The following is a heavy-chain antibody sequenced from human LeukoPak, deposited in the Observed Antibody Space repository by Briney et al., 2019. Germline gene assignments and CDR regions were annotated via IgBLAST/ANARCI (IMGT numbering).Heavy chain of an antibody. Sequence: PGGSLRLSCAASGFTFSSYAMHWVRQAPGKGLEWVAVISYDGSKKYYADSVKGRFTISRDNSKNTLYLQMNSLRAEDTAVYYCARELKLVSAFDIWGQGTMVTVSS. CDR3: ARELKLVSAFDI. CDR2: ISYDGSKK. CDR1: GFTFSSYA. J-gene: IGHJ3*02. V-gene: IGHV3-30-3*01. D-gene: IGHD6-13*01.